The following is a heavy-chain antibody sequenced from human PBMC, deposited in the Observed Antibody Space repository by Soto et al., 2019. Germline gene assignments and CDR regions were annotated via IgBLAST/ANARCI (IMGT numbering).Heavy chain of an antibody. D-gene: IGHD3-3*01. V-gene: IGHV1-2*04. CDR1: GYTFTGYY. J-gene: IGHJ6*02. CDR2: INPNSGGT. Sequence: ASVKVSCKASGYTFTGYYMHWVRQAPGQGLEWMGWINPNSGGTNYAQKFQGWVTMTRDTSISTAYMELSRLRSDDTAVYYCARVIGVVNYYYYGMDVWGQGTTVTVSS. CDR3: ARVIGVVNYYYYGMDV.